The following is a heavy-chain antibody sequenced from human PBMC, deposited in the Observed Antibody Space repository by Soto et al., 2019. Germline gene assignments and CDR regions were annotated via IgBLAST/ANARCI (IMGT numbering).Heavy chain of an antibody. CDR2: ISYDGSEE. CDR1: GFSFSTYG. J-gene: IGHJ3*01. Sequence: GGSLRLSCAASGFSFSTYGMHCVRQAPVKGLEWVAVISYDGSEEYYADSVKGRFTISRDNSKNTLYLQMNSLRGEDTDVYYCATDWRYHYDPDASDLRGHGKMVTV. CDR3: ATDWRYHYDPDASDL. D-gene: IGHD3-3*01. V-gene: IGHV3-30*03.